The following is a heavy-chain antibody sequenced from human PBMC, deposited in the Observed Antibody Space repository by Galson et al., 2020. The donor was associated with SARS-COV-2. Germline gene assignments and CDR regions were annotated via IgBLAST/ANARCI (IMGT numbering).Heavy chain of an antibody. J-gene: IGHJ4*02. CDR2: ISYDGSNK. CDR3: ARAPDSSSWFFDY. D-gene: IGHD6-13*01. CDR1: GFTFSSYA. Sequence: GGSLRLSCAASGFTFSSYAMHWVRQAPGKGLEWVAVISYDGSNKYYADSVKGRFTISRDNSKNTLYLQMNSLRAEDTAVYYCARAPDSSSWFFDYWGQGTLVTVSS. V-gene: IGHV3-30*04.